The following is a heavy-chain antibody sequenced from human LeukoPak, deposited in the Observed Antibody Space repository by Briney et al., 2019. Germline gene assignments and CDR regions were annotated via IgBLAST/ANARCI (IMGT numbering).Heavy chain of an antibody. V-gene: IGHV4-30-2*01. CDR2: IYHSGST. CDR3: AREAPGNWFDP. Sequence: SETLSLTCAVSGGPISSGGYSWSWIRQPPGKGLEWIGYIYHSGSTYYNPSLKSRVTISVDRSKNQFSLRLSSVTAADTAVYYCAREAPGNWFDPWGQGTLVTVSS. CDR1: GGPISSGGYS. J-gene: IGHJ5*02.